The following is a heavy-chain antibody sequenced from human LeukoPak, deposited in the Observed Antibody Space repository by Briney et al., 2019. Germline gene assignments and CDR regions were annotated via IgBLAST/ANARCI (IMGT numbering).Heavy chain of an antibody. CDR2: INPSGGST. CDR1: GYTFTSYY. D-gene: IGHD3-3*01. Sequence: ASVKVSCKASGYTFTSYYMHWVRQAPGQGLEWMGIINPSGGSTSYAQKFQGRVTMTRDTSTSTAYLELSSLTSDDTAVYYCASGPRSTIFGVDSYYFDYWGQGTLVTVSS. V-gene: IGHV1-46*01. J-gene: IGHJ4*02. CDR3: ASGPRSTIFGVDSYYFDY.